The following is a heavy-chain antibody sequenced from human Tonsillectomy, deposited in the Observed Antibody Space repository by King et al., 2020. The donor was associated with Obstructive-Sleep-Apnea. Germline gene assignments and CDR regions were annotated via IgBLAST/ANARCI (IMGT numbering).Heavy chain of an antibody. CDR2: IYPGDSDT. CDR1: GYSFTSYW. CDR3: ARRTQGCSGGSCYSHYGMDV. J-gene: IGHJ6*02. Sequence: VQLVESGAEVKKPGESLKISCKGSGYSFTSYWIGWVRQMPGKGLVWMGIIYPGDSDTKYSPSFQGQGTISAEKSISTAYLQWSSLKASDTARYYCARRTQGCSGGSCYSHYGMDVWGQGTTVTVSS. V-gene: IGHV5-51*01. D-gene: IGHD2-15*01.